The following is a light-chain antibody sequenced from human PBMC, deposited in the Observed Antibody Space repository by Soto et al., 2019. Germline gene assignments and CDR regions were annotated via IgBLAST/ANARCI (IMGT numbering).Light chain of an antibody. CDR3: AAWDDSLNGYV. CDR2: SNN. J-gene: IGLJ1*01. V-gene: IGLV1-44*01. CDR1: SSNIEGNT. Sequence: QSVLTQPPSASGTPGQRVTISCSGSSSNIEGNTVKWYQQLPGTAPKLLIYSNNQRPSGVPARFSGSKSGTSASLAISGLQSEDEADYYCAAWDDSLNGYVFGTGTKVP.